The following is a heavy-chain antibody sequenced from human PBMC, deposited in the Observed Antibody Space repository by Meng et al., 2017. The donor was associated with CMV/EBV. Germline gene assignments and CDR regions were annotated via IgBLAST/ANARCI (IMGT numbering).Heavy chain of an antibody. CDR1: GFTFSDYY. V-gene: IGHV3-11*04. CDR3: ARALCGGDCYSYYYYYGMDV. Sequence: GGSLRLSCAASGFTFSDYYMSWIRQAPGKGLEWVSYISSSGSTIYYADSVKGRFTISRDNAKNSLYLQMNSLRAEDTAVYYCARALCGGDCYSYYYYYGMDVWGQGTTVTVS. CDR2: ISSSGSTI. D-gene: IGHD2-21*01. J-gene: IGHJ6*02.